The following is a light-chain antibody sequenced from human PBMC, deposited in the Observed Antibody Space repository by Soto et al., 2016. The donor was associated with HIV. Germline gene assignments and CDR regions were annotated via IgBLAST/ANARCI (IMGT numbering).Light chain of an antibody. CDR1: QVINRW. Sequence: DIQMTQSPSSVSASVGDRVTITCRASQVINRWLAWYQQKPGKAPKRLIYATSNLQSGVPSRFSGSGSGTDFTLTISSLQPGDFATYYCQQANSFPLTFGGGTKVEIK. CDR2: ATS. V-gene: IGKV1-12*01. CDR3: QQANSFPLT. J-gene: IGKJ4*01.